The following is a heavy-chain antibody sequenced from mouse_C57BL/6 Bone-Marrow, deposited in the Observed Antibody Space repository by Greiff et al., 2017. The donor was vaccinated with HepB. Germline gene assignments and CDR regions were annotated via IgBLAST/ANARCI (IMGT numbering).Heavy chain of an antibody. Sequence: EVQLQQSGPVLVKPGASVKMSCKASGYTFTDYYMNWVKQSHGKSLEWIGVINPYNGGTSYNQKFKGKATLTVDKSSSKAYMELNSLTSEDSAVYYCAREDDYPSWFAYWGQGTLVTVSA. CDR3: AREDDYPSWFAY. J-gene: IGHJ3*01. D-gene: IGHD2-4*01. CDR2: INPYNGGT. V-gene: IGHV1-19*01. CDR1: GYTFTDYY.